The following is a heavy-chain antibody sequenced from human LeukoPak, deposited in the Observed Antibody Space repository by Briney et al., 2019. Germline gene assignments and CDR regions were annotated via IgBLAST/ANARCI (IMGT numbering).Heavy chain of an antibody. J-gene: IGHJ4*02. D-gene: IGHD3-22*01. CDR1: GGTFSSYA. V-gene: IGHV1-69*04. CDR2: IIPILGIA. CDR3: ARKADDSSGYYGD. Sequence: SVKVSCKASGGTFSSYAISWVRQAPGQGLEWMGRIIPILGIANYAQKFQGRVTITADKSTSTAYMELSSLRSEGTAVYYCARKADDSSGYYGDWGQGTLVTVSS.